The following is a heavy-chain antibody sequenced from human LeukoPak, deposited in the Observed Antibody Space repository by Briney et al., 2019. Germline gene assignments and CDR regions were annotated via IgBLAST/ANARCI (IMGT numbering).Heavy chain of an antibody. CDR2: INHSGST. CDR3: ARAKFYYDSSGYYRYYYYYYMDV. D-gene: IGHD3-22*01. V-gene: IGHV4-34*01. Sequence: SETLSLTCTVYGGSFSGYYWSWIRQPPGKGLEWIGEINHSGSTNYNPSLKSRVTISVDTSKNQFSLKLSSVTAADTAVYYCARAKFYYDSSGYYRYYYYYYMDVWGKGTTVTVSS. CDR1: GGSFSGYY. J-gene: IGHJ6*03.